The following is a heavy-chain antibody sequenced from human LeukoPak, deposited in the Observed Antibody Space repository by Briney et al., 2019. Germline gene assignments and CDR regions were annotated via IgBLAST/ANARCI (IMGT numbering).Heavy chain of an antibody. CDR3: AMGPYYYDSSGYYY. D-gene: IGHD3-22*01. Sequence: KAGGSLRLSCAASGFTFSSYSMNWVRQAPGKGLEWVSSISSSSSYIYYADSVKGRFTISRDNAKNTLYLQMNSLRAEDTAVYYCAMGPYYYDSSGYYYWGQGTLVTVSS. V-gene: IGHV3-21*01. CDR1: GFTFSSYS. CDR2: ISSSSSYI. J-gene: IGHJ4*02.